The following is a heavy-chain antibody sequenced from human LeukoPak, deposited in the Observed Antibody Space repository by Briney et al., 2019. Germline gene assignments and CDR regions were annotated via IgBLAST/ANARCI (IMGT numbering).Heavy chain of an antibody. CDR1: GFTFSSYA. D-gene: IGHD1-26*01. CDR2: ISGSGGST. V-gene: IGHV3-23*01. CDR3: AKVPHSGSYYFDY. J-gene: IGHJ4*02. Sequence: GGSLRLSCAASGFTFSSYAMSWVRQAPGKGLEGVSAISGSGGSTYYADSVKGRFTISRDNSKNTLYLQMNSLRAEDTAVYYCAKVPHSGSYYFDYWGQGTLVTVSS.